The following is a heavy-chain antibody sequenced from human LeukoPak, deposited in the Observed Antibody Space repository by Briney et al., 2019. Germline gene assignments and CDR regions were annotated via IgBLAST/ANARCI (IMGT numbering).Heavy chain of an antibody. D-gene: IGHD3-3*01. CDR2: IRYDGSNK. Sequence: PGGSLRLSCAAYRFSFSDYGMHWVRQAPGKGLEWVALIRYDGSNKYYADSVKGRFTISRDNSKNTVFLQMNSLRAEDTAVYYCAKRAVLQFLKWSNYYYYMDAWGKGTTVTVSS. CDR1: RFSFSDYG. V-gene: IGHV3-30*02. J-gene: IGHJ6*03. CDR3: AKRAVLQFLKWSNYYYYMDA.